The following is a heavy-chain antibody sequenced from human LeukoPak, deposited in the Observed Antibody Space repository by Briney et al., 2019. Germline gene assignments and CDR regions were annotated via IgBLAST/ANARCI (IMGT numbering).Heavy chain of an antibody. CDR1: GGSISSYY. Sequence: SETQSLTCTVSGGSISSYYWSWIRQPPGKGLEWIGYIYYSGSTNYNPSLKSRVTISVDTSKNQFSLKLSSVTAADTAVYYCARAERLLWFGELLSWAFDIWGQGTMVTVSS. V-gene: IGHV4-59*01. CDR3: ARAERLLWFGELLSWAFDI. J-gene: IGHJ3*02. CDR2: IYYSGST. D-gene: IGHD3-10*01.